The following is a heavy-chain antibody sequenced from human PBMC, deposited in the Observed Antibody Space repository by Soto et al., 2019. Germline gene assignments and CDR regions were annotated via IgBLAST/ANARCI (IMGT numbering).Heavy chain of an antibody. CDR3: AGVFLGYCSSTSCPNAFDI. CDR1: GGSFSGYY. CDR2: INHSGST. Sequence: SETLSLTCAVYGGSFSGYYWSWIRQPPGKGLEWIGEINHSGSTNYNPSLKSRVTISVDTSKNQFSLKLSSVTAADTAVYYCAGVFLGYCSSTSCPNAFDIWGQGTMVTVSS. D-gene: IGHD2-2*01. V-gene: IGHV4-34*01. J-gene: IGHJ3*02.